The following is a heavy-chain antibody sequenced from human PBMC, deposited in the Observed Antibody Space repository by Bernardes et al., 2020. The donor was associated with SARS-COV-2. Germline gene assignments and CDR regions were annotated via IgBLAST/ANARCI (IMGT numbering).Heavy chain of an antibody. CDR3: AKVMGVYVWGTYGF. J-gene: IGHJ4*02. Sequence: GGSLRLSCAASGFIFSSYAMGWVRQAPGKGLEWVSSINDDGGSRYYADSVRGRFTISRDNSKNTLYLEVNSLRADDTALYYCAKVMGVYVWGTYGFWGQGTLVTVSS. CDR2: INDDGGSR. V-gene: IGHV3-23*01. D-gene: IGHD3-16*01. CDR1: GFIFSSYA.